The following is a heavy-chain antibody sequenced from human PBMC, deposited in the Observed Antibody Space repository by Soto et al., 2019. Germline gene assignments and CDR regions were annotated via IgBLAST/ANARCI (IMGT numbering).Heavy chain of an antibody. CDR3: ARRQGRHWRGVGFDY. J-gene: IGHJ4*02. CDR2: IYSSGNT. CDR1: GDSISSSGYF. D-gene: IGHD3-3*01. V-gene: IGHV4-39*01. Sequence: SETLSLTCTVSGDSISSSGYFWGWIRQPPGRGLEWIGTIYSSGNTYYTPSLKSRVTISIDTSKNQFSLTLTSVTAADTAVYFCARRQGRHWRGVGFDYWGQGTLVTVSS.